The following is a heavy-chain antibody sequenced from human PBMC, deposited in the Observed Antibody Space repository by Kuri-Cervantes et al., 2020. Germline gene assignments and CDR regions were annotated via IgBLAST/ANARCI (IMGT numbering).Heavy chain of an antibody. CDR1: GYTLTELS. J-gene: IGHJ3*02. V-gene: IGHV1-24*01. D-gene: IGHD3-22*01. Sequence: ASVKVSCKVSGYTLTELSMHWVRQAPGKGLEWMGGFDPEDGETIYAQKFQGRVTMTEDTSTDTAYMELSSLRSEDTAVYYCARGARGYYDSVGHGAFDIWGQGTMVTVSS. CDR2: FDPEDGET. CDR3: ARGARGYYDSVGHGAFDI.